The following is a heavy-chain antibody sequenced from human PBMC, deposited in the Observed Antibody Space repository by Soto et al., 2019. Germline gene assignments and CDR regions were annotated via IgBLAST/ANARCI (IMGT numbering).Heavy chain of an antibody. CDR3: ARTRGEWSGSPRGLYYYNYMDV. J-gene: IGHJ6*03. D-gene: IGHD3-3*01. CDR1: GASVSNYY. Sequence: SETLSLTCTVSGASVSNYYWSWIRQPPGKGLEWIGYVFDSGSTKYNPSLKSRVTISVYTSQNHFSLKLYSVTAGDTAVYYCARTRGEWSGSPRGLYYYNYMDVWGKGTTVTVSS. CDR2: VFDSGST. V-gene: IGHV4-59*02.